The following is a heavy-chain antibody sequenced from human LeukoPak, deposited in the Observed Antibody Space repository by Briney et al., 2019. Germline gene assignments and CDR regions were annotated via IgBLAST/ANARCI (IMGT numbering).Heavy chain of an antibody. Sequence: KPSETLSLTCTVSGGSISSYYWSWIRQPPGKGLEWIGYIYYSGSTNYNPSLKSRVTISVDTSKNQFSLKLSSVTAADTAVYYCARCVDYGDYVGDAFDIWGQGTMVTVSS. CDR3: ARCVDYGDYVGDAFDI. CDR2: IYYSGST. V-gene: IGHV4-59*08. J-gene: IGHJ3*02. D-gene: IGHD4-17*01. CDR1: GGSISSYY.